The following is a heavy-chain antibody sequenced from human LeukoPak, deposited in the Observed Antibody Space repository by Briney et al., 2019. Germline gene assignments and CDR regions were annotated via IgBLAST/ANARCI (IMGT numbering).Heavy chain of an antibody. D-gene: IGHD3-16*01. J-gene: IGHJ3*02. V-gene: IGHV3-33*01. CDR3: ARDDALGDNALYS. CDR2: ILNDGSQE. CDR1: GFTFSSYG. Sequence: GRSLRLSCAASGFTFSSYGMHWVRQAPGKGLEWVAVILNDGSQEKYADSVKGRFTISRDNSKNTLFLQMNSLRAEDTAVYYCARDDALGDNALYSWGQGTMVTVSS.